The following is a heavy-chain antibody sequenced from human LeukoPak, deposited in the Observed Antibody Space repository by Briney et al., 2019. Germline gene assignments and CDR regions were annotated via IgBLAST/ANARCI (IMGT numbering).Heavy chain of an antibody. J-gene: IGHJ3*02. CDR1: GYTFTTYG. CDR3: ASPRIRNVFDI. D-gene: IGHD1-1*01. V-gene: IGHV1-2*02. Sequence: GASVKVSCKTSGYTFTTYGISWLRQAPGQGLEWMGWINPNSGDTNYAQKFQGRVTMTRDTSISTAYMELSRLISDDTAVYYCASPRIRNVFDIWGQGTMVTVSS. CDR2: INPNSGDT.